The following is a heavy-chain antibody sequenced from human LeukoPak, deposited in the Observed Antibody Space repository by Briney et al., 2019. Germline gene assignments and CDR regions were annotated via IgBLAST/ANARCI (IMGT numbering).Heavy chain of an antibody. CDR3: AKDPYSYGFRDDDY. CDR2: INSDGSST. D-gene: IGHD5-18*01. CDR1: GFTFSSYW. Sequence: TGGSLRLSCAASGFTFSSYWMHWVRQAPGKGLVWVSRINSDGSSTNYADSVKGRFTISRDNAKNTLYLQMNSLRAEDTAVYYCAKDPYSYGFRDDDYWGQGTLVTVSS. J-gene: IGHJ4*02. V-gene: IGHV3-74*01.